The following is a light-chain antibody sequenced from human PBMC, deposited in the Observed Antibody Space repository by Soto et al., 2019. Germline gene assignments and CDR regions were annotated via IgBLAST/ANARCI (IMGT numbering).Light chain of an antibody. V-gene: IGLV2-14*01. Sequence: HSALTQPASVSGSPGQSITISCTGTSGDVGGYNYVSWYQHHPGKAPKLMVSEVSSRPSGVSDRFSGSKSGNTASLTISGLQAEDEADYYCSSYRSSSTPLVFGTGTKLTVL. CDR2: EVS. CDR3: SSYRSSSTPLV. J-gene: IGLJ1*01. CDR1: SGDVGGYNY.